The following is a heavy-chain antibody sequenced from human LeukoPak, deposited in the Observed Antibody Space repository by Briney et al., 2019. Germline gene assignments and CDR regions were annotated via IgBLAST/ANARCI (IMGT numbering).Heavy chain of an antibody. D-gene: IGHD3-3*01. CDR1: GGSFSGYY. CDR3: ARSSGKWSGDYYYHYMDV. Sequence: SETLSLTCAVYGGSFSGYYWSWIRQPPGKGLEWIGEINHSGSTNYNPSLKSRVTISADTSKNQFSLKLSSVTAADTAVYYCARSSGKWSGDYYYHYMDVWGRGTTVTISS. J-gene: IGHJ6*03. V-gene: IGHV4-34*01. CDR2: INHSGST.